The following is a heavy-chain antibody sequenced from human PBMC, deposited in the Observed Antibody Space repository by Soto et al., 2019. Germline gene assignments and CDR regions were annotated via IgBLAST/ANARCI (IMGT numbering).Heavy chain of an antibody. CDR1: GGSISSGGYY. Sequence: SETLSLTCTVSGGSISSGGYYWSWIRQHPGKGLEWIGYIYYSGSTYYNPSLKSRVTISVDMSKNQFSLKLSSVTAADTAVYYCARVTLPYYYDSSGYHTTPHFDYWGQGTLVTVSS. CDR2: IYYSGST. D-gene: IGHD3-22*01. CDR3: ARVTLPYYYDSSGYHTTPHFDY. V-gene: IGHV4-31*03. J-gene: IGHJ4*02.